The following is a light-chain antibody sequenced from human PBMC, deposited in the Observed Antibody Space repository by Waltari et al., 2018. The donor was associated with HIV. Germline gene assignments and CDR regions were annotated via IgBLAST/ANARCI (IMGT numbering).Light chain of an antibody. CDR2: QNN. V-gene: IGLV3-1*01. CDR3: QAWDSVTGV. CDR1: RLGDSH. J-gene: IGLJ1*01. Sequence: SLELTQSPPVPVSPGQPATIPPSWVRLGDSHVCWYQENPGQSPALVSYQNNKRASGIPERFSGSNSGNTATLTISGTQAMDEADYYCQAWDSVTGVFGTGTKVTVL.